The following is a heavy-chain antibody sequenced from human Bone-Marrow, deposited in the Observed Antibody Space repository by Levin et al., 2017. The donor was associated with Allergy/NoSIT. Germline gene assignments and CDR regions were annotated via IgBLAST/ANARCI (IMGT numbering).Heavy chain of an antibody. Sequence: PGGSLRLSCTVSGFTFSIYSINWVRQAPGKGLEWFSSISSSGSAIYYVDSVKGRFPISRDNAKNSLTLQMNSLRAEDTAVYYCARGIIGDVRVAHKEAFDIWGQGTMVSVSS. CDR3: ARGIIGDVRVAHKEAFDI. CDR1: GFTFSIYS. CDR2: ISSSGSAI. J-gene: IGHJ3*02. D-gene: IGHD2-8*02. V-gene: IGHV3-21*01.